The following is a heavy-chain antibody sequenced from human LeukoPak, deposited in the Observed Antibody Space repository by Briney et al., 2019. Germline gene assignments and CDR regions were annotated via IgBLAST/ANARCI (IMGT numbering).Heavy chain of an antibody. J-gene: IGHJ4*02. Sequence: SETLALTCTVSGGSKSNSDYYWDWIRQPPGKGLEWIGSINYRGSTYYNPSLESRVTISVDTSKNQFSLRMSSVTAADTAVYYCARYGSGTYPRFDYWGQGTLVTVSS. V-gene: IGHV4-39*01. CDR3: ARYGSGTYPRFDY. D-gene: IGHD3-10*01. CDR2: INYRGST. CDR1: GGSKSNSDYY.